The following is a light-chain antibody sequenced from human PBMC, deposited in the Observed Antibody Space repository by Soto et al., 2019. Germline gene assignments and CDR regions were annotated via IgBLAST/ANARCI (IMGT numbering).Light chain of an antibody. CDR1: LSVSTN. Sequence: EIVLTQSPATLSVSPGERATLSCRASLSVSTNLAWYQQRPGQTPRRLIFGASPRATGIPARFSGSWSGTEFTPTLSSLQSEDFAVYYCQQYNKWALFTFGPGTRVD. V-gene: IGKV3-15*01. CDR3: QQYNKWALFT. CDR2: GAS. J-gene: IGKJ3*01.